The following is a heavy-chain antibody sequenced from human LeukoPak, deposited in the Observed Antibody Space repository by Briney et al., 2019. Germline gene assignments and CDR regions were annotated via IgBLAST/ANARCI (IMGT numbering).Heavy chain of an antibody. J-gene: IGHJ4*02. V-gene: IGHV3-7*02. CDR3: AAWGDFDY. CDR1: GFTFSSFW. D-gene: IGHD3-16*01. CDR2: INQGGGEK. Sequence: PGGSLRLSCATSGFTFSSFWMSWVRQAPGKGLEWVANINQGGGEKNYVDSVKGRFTISRDSAKSSLYLQMNSLRAEDTAVYYCAAWGDFDYWGQGMLVTVSS.